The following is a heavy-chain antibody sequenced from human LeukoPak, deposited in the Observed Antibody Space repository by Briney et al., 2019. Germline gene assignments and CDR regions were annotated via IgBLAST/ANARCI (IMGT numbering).Heavy chain of an antibody. J-gene: IGHJ4*02. CDR3: ARSTVTTGDY. CDR2: ISSSSSTI. Sequence: GGSLRLSCAASGFTFSSYSMNWVRQAPGKGLEWVSYISSSSSTIYYAHSVKGRLTISRDNAKNSLYLQMNSPRAEDTAVYYCARSTVTTGDYWGQGTLVTVSS. D-gene: IGHD4-17*01. CDR1: GFTFSSYS. V-gene: IGHV3-48*01.